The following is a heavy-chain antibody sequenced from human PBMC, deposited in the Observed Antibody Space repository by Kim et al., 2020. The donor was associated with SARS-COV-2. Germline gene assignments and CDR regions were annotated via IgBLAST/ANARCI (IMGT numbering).Heavy chain of an antibody. CDR1: GGSISSSNW. Sequence: SETLSLTCAVSGGSISSSNWWSWVRQPPGKGLEWIGEIYHTGSINYNPSLKSRVTLSVDKSKSQFSLRLTSVTAADTAVYYCARDTLVRAPYYYYGMDVWGQGTTVTVSS. J-gene: IGHJ6*02. CDR3: ARDTLVRAPYYYYGMDV. V-gene: IGHV4-4*02. CDR2: IYHTGSI.